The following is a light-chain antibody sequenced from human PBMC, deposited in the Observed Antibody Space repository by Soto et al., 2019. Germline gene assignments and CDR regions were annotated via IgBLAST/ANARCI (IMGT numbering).Light chain of an antibody. CDR1: SSDVGGYNY. J-gene: IGLJ2*01. Sequence: QSVLTQPASVSGSPGQSITISCTGTSSDVGGYNYVSWYQQHPGQAPKLMIYDVSNRPSGVSNRFSGSKSGNTASLTISGLQAEDEADYYCSSYTSSRLGVVFGGGTKLTVL. CDR2: DVS. V-gene: IGLV2-14*01. CDR3: SSYTSSRLGVV.